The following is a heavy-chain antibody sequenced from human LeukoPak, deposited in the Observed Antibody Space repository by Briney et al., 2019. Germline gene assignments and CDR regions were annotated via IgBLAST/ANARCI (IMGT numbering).Heavy chain of an antibody. D-gene: IGHD6-19*01. CDR3: ARSIRYSSGWRFDY. CDR2: IYYSGST. V-gene: IGHV4-39*01. CDR1: GGSISSSSYY. J-gene: IGHJ4*02. Sequence: SETLSLTCTVSGGSISSSSYYWGWIRQPPGKGLEWIGSIYYSGSTYYNPSLKSRVTISVDTSKNQFSLKLSPVTAADTAVYYCARSIRYSSGWRFDYWGQGTLVTVSS.